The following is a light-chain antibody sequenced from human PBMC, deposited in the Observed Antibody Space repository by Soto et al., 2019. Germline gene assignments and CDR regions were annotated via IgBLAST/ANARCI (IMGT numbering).Light chain of an antibody. Sequence: DIQMTQSPSTLSASVGDRVTITCRASQSISSWLAWYQQKPGKAPKLLIYKASSLESGVPSRFSGSGSGTEFTLTISSLPPDDFATYYCQQYNSDSLTFGRGTKVEIK. CDR3: QQYNSDSLT. CDR1: QSISSW. J-gene: IGKJ4*01. CDR2: KAS. V-gene: IGKV1-5*03.